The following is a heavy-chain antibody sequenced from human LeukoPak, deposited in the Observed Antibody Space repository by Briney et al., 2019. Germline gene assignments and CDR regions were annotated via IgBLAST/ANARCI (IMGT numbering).Heavy chain of an antibody. J-gene: IGHJ4*02. Sequence: VRXASGRGXEXVSGITDSGRKTYYADSVKGRFSISRDNSKNTVYLQMSDLRAEDTAVYYCAKITKATTPNYWGQGTLVTVSS. CDR2: ITDSGRKT. D-gene: IGHD4-17*01. V-gene: IGHV3-23*01. CDR3: AKITKATTPNY.